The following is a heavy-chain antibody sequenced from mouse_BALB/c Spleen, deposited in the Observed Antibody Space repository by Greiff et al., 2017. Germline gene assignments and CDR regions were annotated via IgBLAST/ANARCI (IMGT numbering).Heavy chain of an antibody. V-gene: IGHV1-39*01. J-gene: IGHJ1*01. CDR3: ARNGYGPQYFDV. D-gene: IGHD1-2*01. Sequence: EVQLQQSGPELVKPGASVKISCKASGYSFTGYYMNWVKQSNGKSLEWIGNIDPYYGGTSYNQKFKGKATLTVDKTSSTAYMQLKSLTSEDSAVYYCARNGYGPQYFDVWGEGTTVTVSS. CDR1: GYSFTGYY. CDR2: IDPYYGGT.